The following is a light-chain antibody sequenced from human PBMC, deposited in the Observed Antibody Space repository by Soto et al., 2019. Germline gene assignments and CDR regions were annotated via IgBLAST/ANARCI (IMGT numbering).Light chain of an antibody. CDR2: DVS. J-gene: IGLJ2*01. Sequence: QSVLTQPRSVSGSPGQSVTISCTGTSSDVGGYNFVSWYQQHPGKVPKLIIYDVSERPSGVPDRFSGSKSGNTASLTISGLQAEDEADYYCCSYAGTYSVVFGGGTKLAVL. CDR1: SSDVGGYNF. CDR3: CSYAGTYSVV. V-gene: IGLV2-11*01.